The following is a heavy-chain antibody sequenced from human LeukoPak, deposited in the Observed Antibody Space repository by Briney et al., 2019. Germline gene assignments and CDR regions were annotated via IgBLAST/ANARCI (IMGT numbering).Heavy chain of an antibody. CDR2: INPSGGST. J-gene: IGHJ4*02. CDR3: AREPATTVVTEYYFDY. D-gene: IGHD4-23*01. Sequence: ASVKVSCKASGYTFTSYGISWVRQAPGQGLEWMGIINPSGGSTSCAQKFQGRVTMTRDTSTSTVYMELSSLRSEDTAVYYCAREPATTVVTEYYFDYWGQGTLVTVSS. V-gene: IGHV1-46*01. CDR1: GYTFTSYG.